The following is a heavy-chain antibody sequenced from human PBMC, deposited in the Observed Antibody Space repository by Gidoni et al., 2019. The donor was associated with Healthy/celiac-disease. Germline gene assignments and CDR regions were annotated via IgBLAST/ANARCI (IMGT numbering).Heavy chain of an antibody. D-gene: IGHD3-10*01. CDR3: AKDGGVRGYWYFDL. Sequence: QVQLVESGGGVVQPGGSLRLSGAASGFTFSSYGMHWVRQAPGTGLEWVEFIRYDGSNKYYADSVKGRFTISRDNSKNTLYLQMNSLRAEDTAVYYSAKDGGVRGYWYFDLWGRGTLVTVSS. CDR1: GFTFSSYG. CDR2: IRYDGSNK. V-gene: IGHV3-30*02. J-gene: IGHJ2*01.